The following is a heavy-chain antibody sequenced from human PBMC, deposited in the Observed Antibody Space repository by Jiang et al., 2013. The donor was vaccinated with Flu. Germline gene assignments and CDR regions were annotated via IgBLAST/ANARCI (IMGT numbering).Heavy chain of an antibody. D-gene: IGHD2-15*01. CDR3: ARDTRPGFHFFDS. V-gene: IGHV1-46*01. CDR1: GYTFTNYY. CDR2: INPHAGAT. J-gene: IGHJ4*02. Sequence: GAEVKKPGASVKLSCKASGYTFTNYYLHWVRQAPGQGLEWMGIINPHAGATTNAQKFQGRVTMTRDASTSTIYMELSSLRSEDTAVYYCARDTRPGFHFFDSWGQGTLVTVSS.